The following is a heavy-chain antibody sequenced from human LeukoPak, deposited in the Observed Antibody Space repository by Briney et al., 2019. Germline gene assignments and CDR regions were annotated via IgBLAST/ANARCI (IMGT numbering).Heavy chain of an antibody. CDR3: ARDLVSRSNY. J-gene: IGHJ4*02. CDR1: GFTFSRYT. V-gene: IGHV3-21*01. CDR2: ISSSGYYI. D-gene: IGHD6-6*01. Sequence: GGSLRLSCAASGFTFSRYTMNWVRQSPGKGLEWVSSISSSGYYIYYADSVKGRFTISRDNAKNSLYLQMNSLRAEDTAVYYCARDLVSRSNYWGQGIPVTVSS.